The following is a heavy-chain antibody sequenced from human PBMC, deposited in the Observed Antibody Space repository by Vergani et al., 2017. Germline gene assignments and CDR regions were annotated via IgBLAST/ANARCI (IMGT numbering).Heavy chain of an antibody. CDR1: GGTFSSYA. CDR2: IIPIFGTA. Sequence: QVQLVQSGAEVKKPGSSVKVSCKASGGTFSSYAISWVRQAPGQGLEWMGGIIPIFGTANYAQKFQGRVTITADESTSTAYMELSSLRAEDTAVYYCASRDITIFGEVIIRGYYYYGMDVWGQGTTVTVSS. J-gene: IGHJ6*02. D-gene: IGHD3-3*01. V-gene: IGHV1-69*01. CDR3: ASRDITIFGEVIIRGYYYYGMDV.